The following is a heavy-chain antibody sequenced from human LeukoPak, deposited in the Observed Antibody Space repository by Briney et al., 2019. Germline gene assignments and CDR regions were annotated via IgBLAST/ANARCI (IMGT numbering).Heavy chain of an antibody. D-gene: IGHD1-14*01. CDR3: ARDRYPAGLDY. V-gene: IGHV3-21*01. J-gene: IGHJ4*02. CDR1: GFTFSSYE. CDR2: ISSSSSYI. Sequence: GGSLRLSCAASGFTFSSYEMNWVRQAPGKGLEWVSSISSSSSYIYYADSVKGRFTISRDNAKNTLYLQMNSLRAEDTAVYYCARDRYPAGLDYWGQGTLVTVSS.